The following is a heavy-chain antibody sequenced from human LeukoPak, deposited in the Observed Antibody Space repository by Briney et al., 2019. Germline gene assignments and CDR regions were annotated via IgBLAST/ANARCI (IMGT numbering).Heavy chain of an antibody. Sequence: PSETLSLTCAVYGGSFSGYYWSWIRQPPGKGLEWIGEINHSGSTNYNPSLKSRVTISVDTSKNQFSLKLSSVTAADTAVYYCARHRRYSPFDYWGQGTLVTVSS. J-gene: IGHJ4*02. CDR2: INHSGST. CDR1: GGSFSGYY. D-gene: IGHD1-1*01. CDR3: ARHRRYSPFDY. V-gene: IGHV4-34*01.